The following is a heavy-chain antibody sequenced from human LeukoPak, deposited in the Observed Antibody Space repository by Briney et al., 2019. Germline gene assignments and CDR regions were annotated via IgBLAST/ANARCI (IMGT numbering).Heavy chain of an antibody. V-gene: IGHV3-30*18. CDR1: GFTFRNYA. CDR2: ISYEGSNK. CDR3: AKDTYDFGSGTYPPDY. Sequence: PGGSLRLSCAASGFTFRNYAMHCVRQAPGKGLEWVGDISYEGSNKYYADSVKGRFTISRDNSKNTLYLQMNSLRTEDTAVYYCAKDTYDFGSGTYPPDYWGQGTLVTVSS. J-gene: IGHJ4*02. D-gene: IGHD3-10*01.